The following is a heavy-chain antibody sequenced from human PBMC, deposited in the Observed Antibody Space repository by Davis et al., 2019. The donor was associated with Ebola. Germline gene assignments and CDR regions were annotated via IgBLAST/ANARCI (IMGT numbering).Heavy chain of an antibody. J-gene: IGHJ4*02. CDR3: ARDGAAAGKGPFDY. Sequence: SETLSLTCAVSGGSISSSNWWSWVRQPPGKGLEWIGEIYHSGSTNYNPSLKSRVTISVDTSKNQFSLKLSSVTAADTAVYYCARDGAAAGKGPFDYWGQGTLVTVSS. V-gene: IGHV4-4*02. CDR1: GGSISSSNW. D-gene: IGHD6-13*01. CDR2: IYHSGST.